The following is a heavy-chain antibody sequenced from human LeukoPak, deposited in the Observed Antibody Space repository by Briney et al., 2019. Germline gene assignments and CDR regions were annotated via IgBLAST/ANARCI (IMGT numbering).Heavy chain of an antibody. CDR1: GGPMSSTSY. J-gene: IGHJ4*02. D-gene: IGHD2-15*01. V-gene: IGHV4-39*01. CDR3: ARHEGMVAASFDY. CDR2: IYYSGST. Sequence: SETLSLTCTVSGGPMSSTSYWGWIRQPPGKGLEWIGSIYYSGSTYYHPSLKSRVTISVDTSNNLFSLKLTSVTAADTAVYYCARHEGMVAASFDYWGQGTLVTVSS.